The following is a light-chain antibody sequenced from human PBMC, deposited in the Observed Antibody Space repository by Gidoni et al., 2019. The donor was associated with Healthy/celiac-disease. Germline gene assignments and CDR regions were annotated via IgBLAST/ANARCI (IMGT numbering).Light chain of an antibody. J-gene: IGLJ2*01. CDR2: EDT. CDR1: KLGDKY. V-gene: IGLV3-1*01. Sequence: YELTQPPSVSVSPGQIASITCSGDKLGDKYACWYQQKPGQSPVAVIYEDTKRPSGIPERFSGSNSGNTATLTISGTQAMDEADYYCQAWDSSTVLFGGGTKLTVL. CDR3: QAWDSSTVL.